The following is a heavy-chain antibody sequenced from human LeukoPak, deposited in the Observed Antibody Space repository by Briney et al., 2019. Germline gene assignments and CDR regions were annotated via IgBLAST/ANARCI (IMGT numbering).Heavy chain of an antibody. CDR3: ARVGRERWLQLGYYYYYYRDV. Sequence: SVKVSYKASGGTFSSYAISWVRQAPGQGLEWMGGIIPIFGTANYAQKFQGRVTITADKSTSTAYMELSSLRSEDTAVYYCARVGRERWLQLGYYYYYYRDVWGKGTTVTVSS. V-gene: IGHV1-69*06. CDR2: IIPIFGTA. D-gene: IGHD5-24*01. J-gene: IGHJ6*03. CDR1: GGTFSSYA.